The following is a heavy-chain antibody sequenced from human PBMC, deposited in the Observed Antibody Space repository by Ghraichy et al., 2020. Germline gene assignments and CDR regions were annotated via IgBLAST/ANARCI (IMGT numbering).Heavy chain of an antibody. V-gene: IGHV3-64D*06. CDR2: ISSDGGST. D-gene: IGHD2-8*01. CDR3: VTVQFCTRGSCRLVYYGMDV. J-gene: IGHJ6*02. CDR1: GFIFSSYA. Sequence: GGSLRLSCSASGFIFSSYAMHWVRQAPGKGLEYVSGISSDGGSTFYADSVKGRFTISRDNSKNTLYLQMSSLRPEDTAVYYCVTVQFCTRGSCRLVYYGMDVWGQGTTVTVSS.